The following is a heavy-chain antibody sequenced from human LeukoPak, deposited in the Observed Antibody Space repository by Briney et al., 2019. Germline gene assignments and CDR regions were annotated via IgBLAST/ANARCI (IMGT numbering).Heavy chain of an antibody. J-gene: IGHJ5*02. CDR2: INSDGSST. CDR3: ARALAAAGTGGFDP. Sequence: GGSPRLSCAASGFTFSSYWMHWVRQAPGKGLVWVSRINSDGSSTSYADSVKGRFTISRDNAKNTLYLQMNSLRAEDTAVYYCARALAAAGTGGFDPWGQGTLVTVSS. CDR1: GFTFSSYW. V-gene: IGHV3-74*01. D-gene: IGHD6-13*01.